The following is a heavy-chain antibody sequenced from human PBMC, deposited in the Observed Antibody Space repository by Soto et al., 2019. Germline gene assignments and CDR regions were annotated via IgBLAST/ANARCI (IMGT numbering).Heavy chain of an antibody. V-gene: IGHV1-69*02. CDR1: GGTFSSYT. Sequence: QVQLVQSGAEVKKPGSSVKVYCKASGGTFSSYTISWVRQAPGQGLEWMGRIIPILGIANYAQKFQGRVTITADKFTSTANMELSSLRSEDTAVYYCYYGSGTTDAFDIWGQGTMVTVSS. D-gene: IGHD3-10*01. CDR3: YYGSGTTDAFDI. J-gene: IGHJ3*02. CDR2: IIPILGIA.